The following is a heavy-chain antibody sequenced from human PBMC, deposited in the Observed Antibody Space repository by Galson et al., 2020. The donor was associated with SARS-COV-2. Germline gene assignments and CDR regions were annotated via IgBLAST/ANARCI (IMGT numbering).Heavy chain of an antibody. Sequence: ASVKVSCKVSGYTLTELSMHWVRQAPGKGLEWMGGFDPEDGETIYAQKFQGRVTMTEDTSTDTAYMELSSLRSEDTAVYYCATSTPQVVPAASSWVDPWGQGTLVTVAS. CDR2: FDPEDGET. J-gene: IGHJ5*02. CDR3: ATSTPQVVPAASSWVDP. D-gene: IGHD2-2*01. CDR1: GYTLTELS. V-gene: IGHV1-24*01.